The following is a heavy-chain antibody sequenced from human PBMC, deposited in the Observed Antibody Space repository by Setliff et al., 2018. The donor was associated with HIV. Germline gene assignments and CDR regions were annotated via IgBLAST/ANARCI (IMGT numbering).Heavy chain of an antibody. CDR1: GDSISSGGYY. J-gene: IGHJ4*02. CDR2: IYYSGST. V-gene: IGHV4-31*03. Sequence: SETLSLTCTVSGDSISSGGYYWSWIRQHPGKGLEWIGYIYYSGSTYYNPSLKSRVTISVDTSKNQFSLKLSSVTAADTAVYYCARGLYYDFWSGVGPCDYWGQGTLVTVSS. D-gene: IGHD3-3*01. CDR3: ARGLYYDFWSGVGPCDY.